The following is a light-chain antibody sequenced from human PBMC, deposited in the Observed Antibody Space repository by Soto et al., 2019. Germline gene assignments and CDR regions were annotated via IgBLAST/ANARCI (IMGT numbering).Light chain of an antibody. CDR3: MQALQTLT. CDR1: HSLLHINVYNY. CDR2: LGS. V-gene: IGKV2-28*01. Sequence: DIVMTQTPLSLPVTPGEPSAISCSSSHSLLHINVYNYLDCYLQKPGQSPQLLIYLGSNRASGVPDRFSGSGSGTDFTLKISRVEAEDVGVYYCMQALQTLTFGQGTRLEIK. J-gene: IGKJ5*01.